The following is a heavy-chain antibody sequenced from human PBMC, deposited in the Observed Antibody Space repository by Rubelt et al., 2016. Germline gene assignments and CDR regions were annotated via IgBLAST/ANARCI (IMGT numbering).Heavy chain of an antibody. Sequence: RQPPGKGLEWVGSIYYSGSTYYNPSLKSRVTISVDTSKNQFSLKLSSVTAADTAVYYCASIAVAGYGLGYWGQGTLVTVSS. J-gene: IGHJ4*02. D-gene: IGHD6-19*01. CDR2: IYYSGST. CDR3: ASIAVAGYGLGY. V-gene: IGHV4-39*01.